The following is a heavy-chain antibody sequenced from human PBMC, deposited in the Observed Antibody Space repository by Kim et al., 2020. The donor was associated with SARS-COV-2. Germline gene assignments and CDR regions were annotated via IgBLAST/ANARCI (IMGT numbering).Heavy chain of an antibody. CDR1: GGSISSGDYY. D-gene: IGHD6-6*01. J-gene: IGHJ3*02. V-gene: IGHV4-30-4*01. CDR3: ARAPLVDAFDI. Sequence: SETLSLTCTVSGGSISSGDYYWSWIRQPPGKGLEWIGYIYYSGSTYYNPSLKSRVTISVDTSKNQFSLKLSSVTAADTAVYYCARAPLVDAFDIWGQGTMVTVSS. CDR2: IYYSGST.